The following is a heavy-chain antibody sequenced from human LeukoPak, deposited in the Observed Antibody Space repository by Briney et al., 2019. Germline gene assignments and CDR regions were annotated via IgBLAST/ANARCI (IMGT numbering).Heavy chain of an antibody. D-gene: IGHD2-15*01. Sequence: ESGPTLIHPTHPLTLTFTFSGFSLRTSGVGVGWIRQPPGKALEWLTLIYWDDDKRYRPSLKSRLTITKDTSNNQVVLTMTNMDPVDTATYYCAHLRNYCSGGTCYVSDYWGQGTLVTVSS. CDR2: IYWDDDK. J-gene: IGHJ4*02. V-gene: IGHV2-5*02. CDR3: AHLRNYCSGGTCYVSDY. CDR1: GFSLRTSGVG.